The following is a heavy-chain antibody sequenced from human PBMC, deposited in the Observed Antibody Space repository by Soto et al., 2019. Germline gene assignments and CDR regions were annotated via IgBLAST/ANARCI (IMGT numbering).Heavy chain of an antibody. Sequence: SETLSLTCTVSGGSISSGGYYWSWIRQHPGKGLEWIGYIYYSGSTYYNPSLKSRVTISVDTSKNQFSLKLSSVTAADTAVYYCARDKRGGYCTNVVCSQYYYYYYGMDVWSQGTTVTVSS. V-gene: IGHV4-31*03. J-gene: IGHJ6*02. CDR2: IYYSGST. CDR1: GGSISSGGYY. D-gene: IGHD2-8*01. CDR3: ARDKRGGYCTNVVCSQYYYYYYGMDV.